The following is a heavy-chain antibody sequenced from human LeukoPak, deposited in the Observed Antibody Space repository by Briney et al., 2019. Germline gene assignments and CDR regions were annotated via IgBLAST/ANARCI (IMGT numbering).Heavy chain of an antibody. Sequence: PGGSLRLSCAASGFTFSSYAMSWVRQAPGKGLEWVSAISDSGGSTYYADSVKGRFTISRDNSENTLYLQMNSLRADDTAVYYCAKDHSGGYYYFDYWGQGTLVTVSS. CDR3: AKDHSGGYYYFDY. J-gene: IGHJ4*02. V-gene: IGHV3-23*01. CDR2: ISDSGGST. CDR1: GFTFSSYA. D-gene: IGHD3-22*01.